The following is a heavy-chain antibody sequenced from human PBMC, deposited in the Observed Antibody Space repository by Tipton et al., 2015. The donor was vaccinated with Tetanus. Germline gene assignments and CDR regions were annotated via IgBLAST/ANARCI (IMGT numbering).Heavy chain of an antibody. V-gene: IGHV4-39*02. Sequence: TLSLTCIVSGGSMSGSGHYGAWVRQSPGKGLEWIGSISYRGRTYYSPSLKSRVNMSVDTSKKDFSVRLGSVTAADTAVYYCAREWVHLDGAFDLWGQGILVSVSS. CDR1: GGSMSGSGHY. CDR2: ISYRGRT. J-gene: IGHJ5*02. D-gene: IGHD5-24*01. CDR3: AREWVHLDGAFDL.